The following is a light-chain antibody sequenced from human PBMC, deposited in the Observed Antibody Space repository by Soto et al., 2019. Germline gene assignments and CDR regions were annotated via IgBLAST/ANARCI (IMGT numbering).Light chain of an antibody. V-gene: IGKV3-20*01. CDR2: GAS. Sequence: EILLTQSPDTLSLSPGERATLSCRAAQSVGTRLAWYQHKTGQAPRLLISGASSRATGIPDRFTGSGSETSFTLTISRLEPEDFALYYCQHYQSGHPLTFGQGTRLEIK. J-gene: IGKJ5*01. CDR3: QHYQSGHPLT. CDR1: QSVGTR.